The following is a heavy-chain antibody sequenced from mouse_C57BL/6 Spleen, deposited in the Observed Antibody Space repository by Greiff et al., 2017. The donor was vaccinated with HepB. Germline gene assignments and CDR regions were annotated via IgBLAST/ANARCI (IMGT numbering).Heavy chain of an antibody. V-gene: IGHV5-17*01. D-gene: IGHD4-1*01. Sequence: EVKLQESGGGLVKPGGSLKLSCAASGFTFSDYGMHWVRQAPEKGLEWVAYISSGSSTIYYADTVKGRFTISRDNAKNTLFLQMTSLRSEDTAMYYCARRTGTGDYFDYWGQGTTLTVSS. CDR1: GFTFSDYG. J-gene: IGHJ2*01. CDR3: ARRTGTGDYFDY. CDR2: ISSGSSTI.